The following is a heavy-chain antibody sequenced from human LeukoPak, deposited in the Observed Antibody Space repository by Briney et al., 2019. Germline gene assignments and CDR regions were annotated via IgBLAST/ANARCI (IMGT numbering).Heavy chain of an antibody. J-gene: IGHJ4*02. D-gene: IGHD2-2*01. CDR2: IHTRGST. Sequence: SETLSLTCTVSGGSISGYHWSWIRQPPGKGLEWIGDIHTRGSTNYNPSLKSRVTISVDTSKNQFSLKLSSVTAADTAVYYCARHYQVYYFDYWGQGTLVTVSS. V-gene: IGHV4-4*09. CDR1: GGSISGYH. CDR3: ARHYQVYYFDY.